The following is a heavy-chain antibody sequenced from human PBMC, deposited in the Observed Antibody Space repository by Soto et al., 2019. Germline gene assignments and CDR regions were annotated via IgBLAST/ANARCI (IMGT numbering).Heavy chain of an antibody. J-gene: IGHJ4*02. Sequence: QVQLVQSGVEVKKPGASVKVSCKASGYTFTSYDINWVRQATGQGLEWMGWMNPNSGNTGYAQKFQGRVTMTRNTSISTAYMELSSLRSEDTAVYYCARVLWGSDYGSGSHDYWGQGTLVTVSS. CDR3: ARVLWGSDYGSGSHDY. V-gene: IGHV1-8*01. D-gene: IGHD3-10*01. CDR1: GYTFTSYD. CDR2: MNPNSGNT.